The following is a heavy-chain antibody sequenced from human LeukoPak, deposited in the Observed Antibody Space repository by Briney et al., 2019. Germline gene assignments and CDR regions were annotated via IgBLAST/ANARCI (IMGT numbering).Heavy chain of an antibody. Sequence: ASLKVSCKTSGYTFSGYFIHWIRQAPGQGLEWMGRVNTNTGGTTSARKFQGRVTMTSDSSIRSAYMDLSRLSLDDSAVYYCALGGSSDLEWLVDYFDHWGQGSLVLVSS. CDR2: VNTNTGGT. V-gene: IGHV1-2*06. CDR3: ALGGSSDLEWLVDYFDH. D-gene: IGHD3-3*01. CDR1: GYTFSGYF. J-gene: IGHJ4*02.